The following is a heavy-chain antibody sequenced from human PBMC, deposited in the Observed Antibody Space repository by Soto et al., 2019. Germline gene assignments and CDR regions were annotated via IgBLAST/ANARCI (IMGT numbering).Heavy chain of an antibody. CDR2: IIPILGIA. D-gene: IGHD2-21*01. V-gene: IGHV1-69*02. CDR1: GGTFSSYT. Sequence: QVQLVQSGAEVKKPGSSVKVSCKASGGTFSSYTISWVRQAPGQGLEWMGRIIPILGIANYAQKFQGRVTITADKHTSTAYMELSSLRSEDTAVYYCARLVVEAGYWGQGTLVTVSS. CDR3: ARLVVEAGY. J-gene: IGHJ4*02.